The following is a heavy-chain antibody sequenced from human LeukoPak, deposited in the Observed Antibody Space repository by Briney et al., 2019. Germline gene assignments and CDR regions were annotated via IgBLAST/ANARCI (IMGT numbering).Heavy chain of an antibody. V-gene: IGHV3-21*01. D-gene: IGHD3-10*01. J-gene: IGHJ6*02. CDR2: ISSSSSYI. CDR1: GFTFSSYS. Sequence: GGSLRLSCAASGFTFSSYSMNWVRQAPGKGLEWVSSISSSSSYIYYADSVKGRFTISRDNAKNSLYLQMNSLRAEDTAVYYRARDGVRGVLRSVNTSEYYYYYGMDVWGQGTTVTVSS. CDR3: ARDGVRGVLRSVNTSEYYYYYGMDV.